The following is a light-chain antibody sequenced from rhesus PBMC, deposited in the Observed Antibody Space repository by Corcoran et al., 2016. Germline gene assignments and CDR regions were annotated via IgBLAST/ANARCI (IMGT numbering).Light chain of an antibody. Sequence: QSAPTQPPSVSGSPGQSVTISCTGTSSEIGGYNYVSWYQQHPGKAPKLMIYGVSNRPSGVSDRFSGSKSGNTASLTISGLQAEDEADYYCCSYTTSSVLFGGGTRLTVL. CDR3: CSYTTSSVL. CDR2: GVS. J-gene: IGLJ3*01. CDR1: SSEIGGYNY. V-gene: IGLV2S7*01.